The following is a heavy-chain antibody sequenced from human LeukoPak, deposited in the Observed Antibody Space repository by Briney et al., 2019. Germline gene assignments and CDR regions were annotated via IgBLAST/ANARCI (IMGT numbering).Heavy chain of an antibody. Sequence: GGSLRLSCAASGFTFSSYAMHWVRQAPGKGLEWVAVISYDGSNKYYADSVKGRFTISRDNSKNTLYLQMNSLRAEDTAVYYCAKAQRRIAAAGPFDYWGQGTLVTVSS. CDR2: ISYDGSNK. V-gene: IGHV3-30*04. CDR3: AKAQRRIAAAGPFDY. D-gene: IGHD6-13*01. J-gene: IGHJ4*02. CDR1: GFTFSSYA.